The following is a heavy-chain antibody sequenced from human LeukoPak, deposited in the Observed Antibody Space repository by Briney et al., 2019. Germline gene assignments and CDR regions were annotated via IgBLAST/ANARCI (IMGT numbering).Heavy chain of an antibody. CDR2: INPNTGST. J-gene: IGHJ6*03. CDR1: GYTFTGYY. CDR3: ARIKCGGDCRGYYYYYHMDV. D-gene: IGHD2-21*02. Sequence: ASVKVSCKASGYTFTGYYIHWVRQAPGQGLELMGWINPNTGSTNYAQKFQGRVTMTRDTSISTVYMELSSLRSDDTAMYYCARIKCGGDCRGYYYYYHMDVWGKGTTVTISS. V-gene: IGHV1-2*02.